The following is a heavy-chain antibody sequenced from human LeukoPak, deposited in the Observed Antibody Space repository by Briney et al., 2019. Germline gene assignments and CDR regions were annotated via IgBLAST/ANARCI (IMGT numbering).Heavy chain of an antibody. CDR1: GFTFITYA. Sequence: GSLRLSCAASGFTFITYAMHWVRQAPGKGLEWVAVISYDGSNEYYVDSVKGRFTISRDNSKNILYLQMNGLTAEDTAVYYCARDSLKNGYNYDYFDYWGRGTLVTVSS. J-gene: IGHJ4*02. CDR3: ARDSLKNGYNYDYFDY. D-gene: IGHD5-24*01. CDR2: ISYDGSNE. V-gene: IGHV3-30-3*01.